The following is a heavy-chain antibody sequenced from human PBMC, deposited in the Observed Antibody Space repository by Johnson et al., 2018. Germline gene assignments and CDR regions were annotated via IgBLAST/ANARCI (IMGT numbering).Heavy chain of an antibody. CDR1: GGTFSSYT. D-gene: IGHD6-13*01. Sequence: QVQLVQSGAEVKKPGSTVKVCCKASGGTFSSYTISWVRQAPGQGLEWMGRIIPILGIANYAQKFQGRVTITADKSTSTAYMELSSLRSEDTAVYYCARECRSSSWTHAFDIWGQGTMVTVSS. CDR3: ARECRSSSWTHAFDI. V-gene: IGHV1-69*09. CDR2: IIPILGIA. J-gene: IGHJ3*02.